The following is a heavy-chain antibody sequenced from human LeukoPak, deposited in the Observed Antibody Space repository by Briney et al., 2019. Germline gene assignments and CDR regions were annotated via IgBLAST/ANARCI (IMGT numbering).Heavy chain of an antibody. V-gene: IGHV3-7*01. Sequence: GGSLRLSCAASGFTFSSSWMSWVRQAPGKGLEWVTNIKPDGSEKYYVDSVKGRFTISRDNAKNTLYLQMNSLRAEDTAVYYCARPQYDFWSGKGSTYYYYMDVWGKGTTVTVSS. CDR1: GFTFSSSW. CDR3: ARPQYDFWSGKGSTYYYYMDV. D-gene: IGHD3-3*01. J-gene: IGHJ6*03. CDR2: IKPDGSEK.